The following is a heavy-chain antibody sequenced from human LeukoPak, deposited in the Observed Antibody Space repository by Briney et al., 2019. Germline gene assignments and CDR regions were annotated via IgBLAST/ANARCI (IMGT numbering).Heavy chain of an antibody. CDR1: GGSFSGYY. Sequence: SETLSLTCAVYGGSFSGYYWSWIRQPPGKGLEWIGEINHSGSTNYNPSLKSRVTISVDTSKNQFSLTLSSVTAVDTAVYYCARAGLNGDVDYWGQGTLVTVSS. J-gene: IGHJ4*02. CDR3: ARAGLNGDVDY. CDR2: INHSGST. V-gene: IGHV4-34*01. D-gene: IGHD4-17*01.